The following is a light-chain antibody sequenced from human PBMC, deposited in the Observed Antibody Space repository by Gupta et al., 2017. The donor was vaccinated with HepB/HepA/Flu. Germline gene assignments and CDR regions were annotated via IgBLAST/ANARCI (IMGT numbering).Light chain of an antibody. Sequence: DIVMTQSPDSLAVSLGERATINCTSSQSILYNSNKKNSLSWYQQKPGQPPKLIISWASTRESGVTDRFSGSGSGTNFTLTISSLQAEDVAVYYCQQQYNDPCNFGQGTKMEIK. CDR1: QSILYNSNKKNS. J-gene: IGKJ2*02. CDR3: QQQYNDPCN. V-gene: IGKV4-1*01. CDR2: WAS.